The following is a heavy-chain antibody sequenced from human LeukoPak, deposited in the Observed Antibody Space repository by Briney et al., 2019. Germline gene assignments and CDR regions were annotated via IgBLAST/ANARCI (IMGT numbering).Heavy chain of an antibody. Sequence: GGSLRLSCAASGFTFSSYAMHWVRQAPGKGLMWVSRINTDGISTSHAGSVRGRFTISRDNAKNTLHLQLDSLRAEDTAMYYCARDYCGSTTCYLDHWGQGTLVTVSS. D-gene: IGHD2-2*01. J-gene: IGHJ4*02. V-gene: IGHV3-74*01. CDR1: GFTFSSYA. CDR3: ARDYCGSTTCYLDH. CDR2: INTDGIST.